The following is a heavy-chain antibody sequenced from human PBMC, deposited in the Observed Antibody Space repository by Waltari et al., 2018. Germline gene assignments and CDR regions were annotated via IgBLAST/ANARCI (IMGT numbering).Heavy chain of an antibody. J-gene: IGHJ4*02. V-gene: IGHV4-59*01. Sequence: QVQLQESGPGLVKPSETLSLTCTVSGGSISSYYWSWIRQPPGKGLEWIGYIYYSGSTNYNPSLKSRVTISVDTSKNQFSRKLSSVTAADTAVYYCASSPLVAATSFDYWGQGTLVTVSS. D-gene: IGHD2-15*01. CDR2: IYYSGST. CDR1: GGSISSYY. CDR3: ASSPLVAATSFDY.